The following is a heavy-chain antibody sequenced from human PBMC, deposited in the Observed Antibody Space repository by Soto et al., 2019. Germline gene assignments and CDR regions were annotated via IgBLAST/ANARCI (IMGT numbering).Heavy chain of an antibody. J-gene: IGHJ4*02. D-gene: IGHD2-2*01. CDR1: GGSISSGCYS. CDR3: ARGRLLPAVNFDY. Sequence: SETLSLTCAVSGGSISSGCYSWSWIRQPPGKGLEWIGYIYHSGSTYYNPSLKSRVTISVDRSKNQFSLKLTSVTAADTAVYYCARGRLLPAVNFDYWGQGAQVTVSS. V-gene: IGHV4-30-2*01. CDR2: IYHSGST.